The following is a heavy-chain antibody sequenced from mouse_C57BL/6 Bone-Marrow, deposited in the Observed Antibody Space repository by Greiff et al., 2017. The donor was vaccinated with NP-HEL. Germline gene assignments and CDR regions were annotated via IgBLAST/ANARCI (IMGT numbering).Heavy chain of an antibody. J-gene: IGHJ2*01. CDR1: GFNIKDDY. D-gene: IGHD2-12*01. V-gene: IGHV14-4*01. CDR2: IDPENGDT. Sequence: EVQGVESGAELVRPGASVKLSCTASGFNIKDDYMHWVKQRPEQGLECIGWIDPENGDTEYASKFQGKATITADTSSNTAYLQLSSLTSEDTAVYYCTTSGYSEGFDYWGQGTTLTVSS. CDR3: TTSGYSEGFDY.